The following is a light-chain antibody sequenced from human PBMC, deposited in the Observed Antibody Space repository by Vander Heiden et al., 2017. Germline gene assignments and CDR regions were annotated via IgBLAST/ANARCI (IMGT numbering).Light chain of an antibody. CDR2: DDG. J-gene: IGLJ1*01. V-gene: IGLV3-21*02. Sequence: SYVLTPPPSLSVAPGQTAMITCGGDSIVGQSVHWYQQQPGQAPVLVVYDDGDRPAEIPDRLSGSYSGNTATLTISRVEAGDEADYFCQVWDRRSDHPYVFGTGTKVTVL. CDR3: QVWDRRSDHPYV. CDR1: SIVGQS.